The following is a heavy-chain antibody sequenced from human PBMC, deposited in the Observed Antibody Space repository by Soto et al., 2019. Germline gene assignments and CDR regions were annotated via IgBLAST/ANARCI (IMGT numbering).Heavy chain of an antibody. V-gene: IGHV4-39*01. D-gene: IGHD2-21*01. CDR1: GDSISSSYY. CDR2: VYYTGFT. J-gene: IGHJ5*02. Sequence: PSDTLSVTWTVSGDSISSSYYWGWVRQPPGKGLECIGAVYYTGFTNYNPPLKSRLTISLDTSKNQFSLRLSSVTAADTAIYYCARLPVVVIALGYFDPWGPGTLVTVSS. CDR3: ARLPVVVIALGYFDP.